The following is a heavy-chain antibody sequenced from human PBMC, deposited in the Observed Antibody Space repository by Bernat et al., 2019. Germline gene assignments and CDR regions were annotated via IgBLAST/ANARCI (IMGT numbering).Heavy chain of an antibody. V-gene: IGHV3-11*06. CDR3: ARVGASIAAAGPRAYYFDY. J-gene: IGHJ4*02. CDR2: ISSSSSYT. D-gene: IGHD6-13*01. CDR1: GFTFSDYY. Sequence: QVQLVESGGGLVKPGGSLRLSCAASGFTFSDYYMSWIRQAPGKGLEWVSYISSSSSYTKYADSVKGRFTISRDNAKNSLYLQMNSLRAEDTAVYYCARVGASIAAAGPRAYYFDYWGQGTLVTVSS.